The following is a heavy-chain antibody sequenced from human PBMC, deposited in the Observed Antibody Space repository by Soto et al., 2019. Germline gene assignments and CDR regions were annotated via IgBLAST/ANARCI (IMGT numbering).Heavy chain of an antibody. CDR1: GYTFTSYG. CDR3: ARAAEPSHYSFSGYYGMDV. J-gene: IGHJ6*02. V-gene: IGHV1-18*01. CDR2: ISAYNGNT. Sequence: PSVKVSCKASGYTFTSYGISWVRQAPGQGLEWMGWISAYNGNTNYAQKLQGRVTMTTDTSTSTAYMELRSLRSDDTAVYYCARAAEPSHYSFSGYYGMDVWGQGTTVTVSS. D-gene: IGHD3-10*01.